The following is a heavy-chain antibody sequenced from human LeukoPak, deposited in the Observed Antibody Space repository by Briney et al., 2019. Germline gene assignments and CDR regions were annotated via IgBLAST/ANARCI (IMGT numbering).Heavy chain of an antibody. Sequence: GGSLRLSCAASGFTFSSYWMSWVRQAPGKGLEWVADIKEDGSEKYYVDSVKGRFTISRDNAKNPLYLQMNSLRAEDTAVYYCALNPDYYGSGSFDYWGQGTLVTVSS. V-gene: IGHV3-7*01. CDR2: IKEDGSEK. D-gene: IGHD3-10*01. CDR3: ALNPDYYGSGSFDY. CDR1: GFTFSSYW. J-gene: IGHJ4*02.